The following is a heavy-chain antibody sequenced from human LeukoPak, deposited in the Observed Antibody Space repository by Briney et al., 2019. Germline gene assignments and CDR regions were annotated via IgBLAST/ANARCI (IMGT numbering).Heavy chain of an antibody. CDR2: IYYSGST. J-gene: IGHJ5*02. CDR1: GGSISSSSYY. D-gene: IGHD1-26*01. V-gene: IGHV4-39*01. Sequence: SETLSLTCNVSGGSISSSSYYWGWIRQPPGKGLEWIGSIYYSGSTYYNPSLNSRVIISVDTSKNRFSLKLSSVTAADTAVYYCAPGGMGAIGVNWFDPWGQGTLVTVSS. CDR3: APGGMGAIGVNWFDP.